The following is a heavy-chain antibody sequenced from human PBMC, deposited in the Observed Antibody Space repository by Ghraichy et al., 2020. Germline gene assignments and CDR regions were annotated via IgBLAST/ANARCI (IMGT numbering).Heavy chain of an antibody. CDR2: TFHDGTT. J-gene: IGHJ4*02. V-gene: IGHV4-30-2*06. CDR3: ARGAQDYAFDF. CDR1: GDVIGAGGYS. Sequence: SQTLSLTCAVSGDVIGAGGYSWSWIRQSPGKGLEWVGYTFHDGTTRLNPSLKNRVTILVDKSKNQFSLNLSSLTAADTAVYYCARGAQDYAFDFWGQGAPVTVTS. D-gene: IGHD4-17*01.